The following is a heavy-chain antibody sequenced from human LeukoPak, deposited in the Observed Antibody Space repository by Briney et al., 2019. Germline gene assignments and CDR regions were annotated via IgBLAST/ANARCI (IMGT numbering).Heavy chain of an antibody. CDR2: INHSGST. CDR1: GGSFSGYY. CDR3: ARDIDGDYYVSGGNFDY. D-gene: IGHD3-10*01. J-gene: IGHJ4*02. Sequence: PSETLSLTCAVYGGSFSGYYWSWIRQPPGKGLELIGKINHSGSTNYNPSLKSRVTISVDTSKNQFSLKLSSVTAADTAVYYCARDIDGDYYVSGGNFDYWGQGTLVTVSS. V-gene: IGHV4-34*01.